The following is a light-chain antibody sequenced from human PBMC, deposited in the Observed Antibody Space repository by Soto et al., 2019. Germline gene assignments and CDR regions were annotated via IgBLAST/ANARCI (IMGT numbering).Light chain of an antibody. CDR2: GAS. CDR3: QVSGRSALYT. V-gene: IGKV3-20*01. CDR1: QSVSSTY. Sequence: EIVLTQSPGTLSLSPGERATLSCRSSQSVSSTYLIWYQQKPGQAPRLLIYGASSRATGVPDRFSGGGSGTDFTLTISRLEPEDFAVYYCQVSGRSALYTFGQGTKVDIK. J-gene: IGKJ2*01.